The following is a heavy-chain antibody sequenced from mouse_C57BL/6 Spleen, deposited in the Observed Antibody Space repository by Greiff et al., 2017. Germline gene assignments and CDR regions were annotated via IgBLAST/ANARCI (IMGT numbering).Heavy chain of an antibody. CDR1: GYTFTSYW. J-gene: IGHJ1*03. CDR3: ARGDYYGSSLGYIDV. V-gene: IGHV1-52*01. D-gene: IGHD1-1*01. Sequence: QVQLQQPGAELVRPGSSVKLSCKASGYTFTSYWMHWVKQRPIQGLEWIGNIDPSDSETHYHHKFKDKATLTVDKSSSTAYMQLSSLTSEDSAFYYSARGDYYGSSLGYIDVWGTGTTGTVAA. CDR2: IDPSDSET.